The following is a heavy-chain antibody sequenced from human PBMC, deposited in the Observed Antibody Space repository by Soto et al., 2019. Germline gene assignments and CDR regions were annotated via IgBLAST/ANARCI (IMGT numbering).Heavy chain of an antibody. Sequence: LRLSCAASGFTFSSYGMHWVRQAPGKGLEWVAVIWYDGSNKYYADSVKGRFTISRDNSKNTLYLQMNSLRAEDTAVYYCARDRHLSGSHFDYWGQGTLVTVPQ. V-gene: IGHV3-33*01. CDR3: ARDRHLSGSHFDY. J-gene: IGHJ4*02. CDR2: IWYDGSNK. D-gene: IGHD5-12*01. CDR1: GFTFSSYG.